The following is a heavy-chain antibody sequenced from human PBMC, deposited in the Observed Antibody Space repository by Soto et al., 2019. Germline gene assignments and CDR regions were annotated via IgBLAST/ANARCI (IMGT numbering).Heavy chain of an antibody. CDR2: INPNSGGT. CDR1: GYTFTGYY. Sequence: ASVKVSCKASGYTFTGYYMHWVRQAPGQGLEWMGWINPNSGGTNYAQKFQGWVTMTRDTSISTAYMELSRLRSDDTAVYYCARGGYCSGGSCYPNRLSGFDPWGQGTLVTVSS. V-gene: IGHV1-2*04. J-gene: IGHJ5*02. D-gene: IGHD2-15*01. CDR3: ARGGYCSGGSCYPNRLSGFDP.